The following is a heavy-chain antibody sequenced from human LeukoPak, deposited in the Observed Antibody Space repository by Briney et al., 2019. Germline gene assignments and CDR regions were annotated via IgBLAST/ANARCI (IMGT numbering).Heavy chain of an antibody. CDR3: AHRQSRYYDSSGYYPYYYYMDV. Sequence: SGPTLVKPTQTLTLTFTFSGFSLSTSGVGVGWIRQPPGKALEWLALIYWDDDKRYSPSLKSRLTITKDTSKNQVVLTMTNMDPVDTATYYCAHRQSRYYDSSGYYPYYYYMDVWGKGTTVTVSS. D-gene: IGHD3-22*01. J-gene: IGHJ6*03. CDR2: IYWDDDK. CDR1: GFSLSTSGVG. V-gene: IGHV2-5*02.